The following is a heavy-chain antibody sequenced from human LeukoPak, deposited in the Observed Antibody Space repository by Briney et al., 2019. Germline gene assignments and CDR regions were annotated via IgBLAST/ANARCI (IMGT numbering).Heavy chain of an antibody. V-gene: IGHV4-34*01. CDR3: AKNYGDTSN. J-gene: IGHJ4*02. CDR2: INHSGST. CDR1: GGSFSGYY. D-gene: IGHD4-17*01. Sequence: SETLSLTCAVYGGSFSGYYWSWIRQPPGQGLEWIGEINHSGSTNYNPSLKSRVTISVDTSKNQFSLKLSSVTAADTAVYYCAKNYGDTSNWGQGTLVTVSS.